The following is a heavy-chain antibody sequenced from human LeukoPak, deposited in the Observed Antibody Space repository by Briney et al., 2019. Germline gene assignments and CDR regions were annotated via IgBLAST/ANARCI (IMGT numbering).Heavy chain of an antibody. J-gene: IGHJ5*02. CDR3: ARVGSGSYSRWFDP. CDR1: GFTFNNYV. Sequence: GGSLRLSCVGSGFTFNNYVLIWVRQAPGKGLEWVSGISSGGGSTYYADSVKGRFTISRVNSKNTLYLQMSSLRAEDTAVYYCARVGSGSYSRWFDPWGQGTLVTVSS. D-gene: IGHD1-26*01. CDR2: ISSGGGST. V-gene: IGHV3-23*01.